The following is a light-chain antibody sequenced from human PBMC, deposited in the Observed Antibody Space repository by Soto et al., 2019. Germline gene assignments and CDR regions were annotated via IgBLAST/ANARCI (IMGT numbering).Light chain of an antibody. CDR2: AAS. CDR3: QQSYSIPWT. CDR1: QSISSY. J-gene: IGKJ1*01. V-gene: IGKV1-39*01. Sequence: IQMTQSPSSLSAYVGDRVTITCRASQSISSYLNWYQQKPGKAPKVLIYAASSLQSGVPSRFSGSGSGTDFTLTISSLQPEDFATYYCQQSYSIPWTFGQGTKVDIK.